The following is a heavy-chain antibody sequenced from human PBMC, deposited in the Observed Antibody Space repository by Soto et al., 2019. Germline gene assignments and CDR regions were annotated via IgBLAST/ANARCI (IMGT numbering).Heavy chain of an antibody. CDR3: ARGGYCNGSACRGAFYYFQYGMEV. Sequence: PSETLSLTCTVSGGSISYYYWSWIRQPPGKGLEWIGYMYYSGGSNYNPSLNSRVTISVDTSKNQFSLKLTSVTAADTAVYHCARGGYCNGSACRGAFYYFQYGMEVWGQGTTVTVS. V-gene: IGHV4-59*01. CDR2: MYYSGGS. D-gene: IGHD2-15*01. J-gene: IGHJ6*02. CDR1: GGSISYYY.